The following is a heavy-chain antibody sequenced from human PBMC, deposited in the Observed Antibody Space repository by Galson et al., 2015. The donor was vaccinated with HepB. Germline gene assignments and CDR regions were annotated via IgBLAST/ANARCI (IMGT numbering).Heavy chain of an antibody. CDR1: GFTFSSYG. V-gene: IGHV3-30*18. J-gene: IGHJ4*02. CDR3: AKDPFYDFWSGPPYYFDY. Sequence: SLRLSCAASGFTFSSYGMHWVRQAPGKGLEWVAVISYDGSNKYYADSVKGRFTISRDNSKNTLYLQMNSLRAEDTAVYYCAKDPFYDFWSGPPYYFDYWGQGTLVTVSS. CDR2: ISYDGSNK. D-gene: IGHD3-3*01.